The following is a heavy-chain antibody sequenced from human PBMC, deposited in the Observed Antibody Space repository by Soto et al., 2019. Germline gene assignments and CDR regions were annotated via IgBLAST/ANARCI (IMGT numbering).Heavy chain of an antibody. J-gene: IGHJ6*02. CDR2: IKGDASET. V-gene: IGHV3-7*01. CDR1: GFTFSKYW. D-gene: IGHD6-19*01. CDR3: AIDRGSGWHGKDCWGLYV. Sequence: DLEESGGSLVKPGVSLRLSCAASGFTFSKYWMTWVRQAPGKGLEWVANIKGDASETLYVDTVKGRFTISRDNAKESRYLQMNTLKGEDTAVYYCAIDRGSGWHGKDCWGLYVWGQGTTVIVSS.